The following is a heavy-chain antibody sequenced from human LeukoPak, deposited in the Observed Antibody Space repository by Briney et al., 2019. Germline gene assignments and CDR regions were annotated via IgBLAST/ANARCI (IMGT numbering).Heavy chain of an antibody. D-gene: IGHD2-15*01. CDR2: ISGSGGST. CDR1: GFTVSSNY. Sequence: GGSLRLSCAASGFTVSSNYMSWVRQAPGKGLEWVSVISGSGGSTYYADSVKGRFTISRDNSKNTLYLQMNSLRAEDTAVYYCAKPAISGGGSYDYWGQGTLVTVSS. CDR3: AKPAISGGGSYDY. V-gene: IGHV3-23*01. J-gene: IGHJ4*02.